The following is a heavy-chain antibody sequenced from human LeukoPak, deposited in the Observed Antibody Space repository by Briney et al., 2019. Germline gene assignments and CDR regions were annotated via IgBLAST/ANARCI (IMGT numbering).Heavy chain of an antibody. CDR2: INQDGSEK. J-gene: IGHJ4*02. D-gene: IGHD1-26*01. CDR1: GFPYSDYW. Sequence: GGSLRLFCAASGFPYSDYWMTWVRQAPGKGLEWVANINQDGSEKYYVDSVKGRFTISRDNAKNSLYLQMNGPRAEDTAVYYCARADYSGRIFDHWGQGTPVTVSS. CDR3: ARADYSGRIFDH. V-gene: IGHV3-7*01.